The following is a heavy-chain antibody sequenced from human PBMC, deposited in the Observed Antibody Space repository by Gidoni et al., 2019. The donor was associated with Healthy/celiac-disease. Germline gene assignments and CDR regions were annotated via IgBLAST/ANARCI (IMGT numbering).Heavy chain of an antibody. CDR3: VKDGPYDILTGYYRGVLYYFDY. J-gene: IGHJ4*02. V-gene: IGHV3-64D*08. CDR1: GFTFSSYA. CDR2: ISSNGGST. Sequence: EVQLVESGGGLVQPGGSLRLSCSASGFTFSSYAMHWVRQAPGKGLEYVSAISSNGGSTYYADSVKGRFTISRDNSKNTLYLQMSSLRAEDTAVYYCVKDGPYDILTGYYRGVLYYFDYWGQGTLVTVSS. D-gene: IGHD3-9*01.